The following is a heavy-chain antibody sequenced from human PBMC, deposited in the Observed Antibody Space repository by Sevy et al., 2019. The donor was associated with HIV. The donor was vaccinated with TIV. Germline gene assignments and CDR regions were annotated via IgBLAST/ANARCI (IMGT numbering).Heavy chain of an antibody. J-gene: IGHJ4*02. CDR3: ARGGDFNDRSAKRDFDY. CDR1: GFTFSNYG. D-gene: IGHD3-22*01. V-gene: IGHV3-33*01. Sequence: GGSLRLSCAASGFTFSNYGMHWVRQAPGKGLEWVAVIWNDGSNKYYADPVKGRFTISRDNSTKTLYLQMNSLRVEDTAVYFCARGGDFNDRSAKRDFDYWGQGTLVTVSS. CDR2: IWNDGSNK.